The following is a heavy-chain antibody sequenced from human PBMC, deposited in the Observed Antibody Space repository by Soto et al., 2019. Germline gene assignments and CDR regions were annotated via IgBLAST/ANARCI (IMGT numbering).Heavy chain of an antibody. J-gene: IGHJ4*02. Sequence: QVQLVESGGGVVQPGRSLRLSCAASGFTFSSYGLHWVRQPQGKGLEWVAVISNDGKNKYYADSVKGRFTISRDNSKNTLYLQMNSLRAEDTAVYYCAKSVYNWNDGFFDYWGQGTLVTVSS. CDR3: AKSVYNWNDGFFDY. D-gene: IGHD1-1*01. CDR2: ISNDGKNK. V-gene: IGHV3-30*18. CDR1: GFTFSSYG.